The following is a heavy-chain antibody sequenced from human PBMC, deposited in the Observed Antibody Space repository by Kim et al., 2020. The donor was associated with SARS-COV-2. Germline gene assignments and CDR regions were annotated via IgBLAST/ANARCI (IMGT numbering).Heavy chain of an antibody. Sequence: GGSLRLSCAASGFTFSDYYMSWIRQAPGKGLEWVSYISSSGSTIYYADSVKGRFTISRDNAKNSLYLQMKSLRAEETGVYYCARDRHYYDSSGYLGPGYFQHWGQGTLVSVSS. J-gene: IGHJ1*01. CDR1: GFTFSDYY. V-gene: IGHV3-11*01. CDR3: ARDRHYYDSSGYLGPGYFQH. D-gene: IGHD3-22*01. CDR2: ISSSGSTI.